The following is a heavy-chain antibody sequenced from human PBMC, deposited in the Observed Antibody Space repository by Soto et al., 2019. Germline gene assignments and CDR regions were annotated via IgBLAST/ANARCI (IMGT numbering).Heavy chain of an antibody. CDR3: ARDMYCSGGSCYVFDY. Sequence: SVKVSCKASGGTFSSYAISWLRKAPGQGLEWMGGIIPIFGTANYAQKFQGRVTITADKSTSTAYMELSSLRSEDTAVYYCARDMYCSGGSCYVFDYSGPGPVVTVSP. CDR1: GGTFSSYA. D-gene: IGHD2-15*01. CDR2: IIPIFGTA. J-gene: IGHJ4*02. V-gene: IGHV1-69*06.